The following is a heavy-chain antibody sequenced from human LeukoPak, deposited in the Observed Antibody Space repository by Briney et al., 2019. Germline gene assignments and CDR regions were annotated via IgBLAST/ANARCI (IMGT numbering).Heavy chain of an antibody. D-gene: IGHD3-3*01. V-gene: IGHV3-23*01. Sequence: GGSLRLSCAASGFTLSSYAMSWVRQAPGKGLEWVSLSGNAGSTYYADSVKGRFTISRDITKNTLYLQMNSLRAEDTAVYYCAKDGLQFSEWLPPLGYWGQGTLVTVSS. CDR3: AKDGLQFSEWLPPLGY. J-gene: IGHJ4*02. CDR1: GFTLSSYA. CDR2: SGNAGST.